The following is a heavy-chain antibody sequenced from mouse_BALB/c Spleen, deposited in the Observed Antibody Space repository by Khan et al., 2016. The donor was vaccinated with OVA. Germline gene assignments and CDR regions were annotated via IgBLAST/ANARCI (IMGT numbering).Heavy chain of an antibody. CDR2: INPSSGYT. CDR3: VRIPRPRYYFDR. CDR1: GYTFTNYT. V-gene: IGHV1-4*01. Sequence: QIQLVQSGAELARPGASVKMSCKASGYTFTNYTMHWVKQRPGQGLEWIGYINPSSGYTNYNQNFNDKATLTTDRSSSTAYMQLSSLTSDDSAVYYCVRIPRPRYYFDRWGQGTTLTVSS. J-gene: IGHJ2*01.